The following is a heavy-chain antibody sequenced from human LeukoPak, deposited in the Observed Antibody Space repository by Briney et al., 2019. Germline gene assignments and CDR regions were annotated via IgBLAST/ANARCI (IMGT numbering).Heavy chain of an antibody. D-gene: IGHD3-22*01. J-gene: IGHJ4*02. Sequence: PSETLSLTCTVSGDSISSDDYYWSWIRQPAGKGLEWIGRFSASGNSNYNPSLKSRLTISVDTSKNQFSLKLSSVTAADTAVYYCARDRRQYYYDSSGYYYYFDYWGQGTLVTVSS. CDR1: GDSISSDDYY. V-gene: IGHV4-61*02. CDR3: ARDRRQYYYDSSGYYYYFDY. CDR2: FSASGNS.